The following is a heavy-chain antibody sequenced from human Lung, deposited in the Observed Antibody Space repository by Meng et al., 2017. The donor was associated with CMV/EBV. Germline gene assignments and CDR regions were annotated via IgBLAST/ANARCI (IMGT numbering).Heavy chain of an antibody. D-gene: IGHD2-21*01. Sequence: GGSLGLXCAASGFTFSSYSMNWVRQAPGKGLEWVSSISSSGTYIYYADSVKGRFTISRDNAQNSLYLQMNSLRAEDTAVYYCARDVSPRSSAYFAIYYFYALDVWXQGTTVTVSS. V-gene: IGHV3-21*01. J-gene: IGHJ6*02. CDR3: ARDVSPRSSAYFAIYYFYALDV. CDR2: ISSSGTYI. CDR1: GFTFSSYS.